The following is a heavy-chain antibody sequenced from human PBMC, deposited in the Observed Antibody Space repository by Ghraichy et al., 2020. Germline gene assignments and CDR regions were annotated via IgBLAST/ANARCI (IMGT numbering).Heavy chain of an antibody. D-gene: IGHD6-13*01. Sequence: ETLSLTCTVSGGSISSYYWSWIRQPPGKGLEWIGYIYYSGSTDYNPSLKSRVTISVDTSKNQFSLKLSSVTAADTAVYYCARDSSSWSYWGQGTLVTVSS. CDR2: IYYSGST. CDR3: ARDSSSWSY. CDR1: GGSISSYY. V-gene: IGHV4-59*01. J-gene: IGHJ4*02.